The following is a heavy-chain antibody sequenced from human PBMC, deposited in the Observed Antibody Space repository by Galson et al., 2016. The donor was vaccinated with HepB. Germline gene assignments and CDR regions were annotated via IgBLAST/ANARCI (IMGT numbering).Heavy chain of an antibody. D-gene: IGHD3-10*01. CDR2: IKQDGSEK. Sequence: SLRHSCAASGFTFSTYWMSWVRQAPGKGLEWVANIKQDGSEKDYVDSVKGRFTISRDNAKNSLYLQMNSLRAEDTAVYYCARAYYYGSGSQPYYFDYWGQGTLVTVSS. CDR3: ARAYYYGSGSQPYYFDY. V-gene: IGHV3-7*03. CDR1: GFTFSTYW. J-gene: IGHJ4*02.